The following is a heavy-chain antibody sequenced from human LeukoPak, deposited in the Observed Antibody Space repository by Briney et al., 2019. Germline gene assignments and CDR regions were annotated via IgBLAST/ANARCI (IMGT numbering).Heavy chain of an antibody. J-gene: IGHJ4*02. V-gene: IGHV3-23*01. CDR3: ARGQTSTTRHFDY. CDR1: GFTFSRYS. CDR2: ISDDSSDT. Sequence: PGGSLRLSCAASGFTFSRYSMAWVRQAPGKGLEWVSIISDDSSDTHYSDSLKGRLTISRDSYWKTLYLQMNRLRVEDTAVYYCARGQTSTTRHFDYWGQGTVVTVSS. D-gene: IGHD1-1*01.